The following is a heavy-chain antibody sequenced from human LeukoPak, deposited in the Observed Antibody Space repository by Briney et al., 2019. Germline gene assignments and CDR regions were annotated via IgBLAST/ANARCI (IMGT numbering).Heavy chain of an antibody. CDR3: ASGGWEAGSYSPRYYFDY. V-gene: IGHV4-59*12. Sequence: SETLSLTCTVSGGSISSYYWSWIRQPPGKGLEWIGYIYYSGSTYYNPSLKSRVTISVDTSKNQFSLKLSSVTAADTAVYYCASGGWEAGSYSPRYYFDYWGQGTLVTVSS. D-gene: IGHD3-10*01. CDR1: GGSISSYY. CDR2: IYYSGST. J-gene: IGHJ4*02.